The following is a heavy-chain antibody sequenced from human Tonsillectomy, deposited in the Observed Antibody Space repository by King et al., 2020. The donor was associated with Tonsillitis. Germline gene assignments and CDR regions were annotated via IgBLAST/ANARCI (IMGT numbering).Heavy chain of an antibody. CDR3: ARLTLVVVPAAGDYYYYMDV. CDR1: GGSFSGYY. Sequence: VQLQQWGAGLLKPSETLSLTCAVYGGSFSGYYWSWIRQPPGKGLEWIWEINHSGSTNYNPSLKSRVTISVDTSKNQFSLKLSSVTAADTAVYYCARLTLVVVPAAGDYYYYMDVWGKGTTVTVSS. CDR2: INHSGST. J-gene: IGHJ6*03. D-gene: IGHD2-2*01. V-gene: IGHV4-34*01.